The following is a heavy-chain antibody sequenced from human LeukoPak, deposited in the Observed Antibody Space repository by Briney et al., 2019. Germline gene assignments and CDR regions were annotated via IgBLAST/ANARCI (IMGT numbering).Heavy chain of an antibody. CDR2: IKQDGNEK. CDR3: ARDDSSARANY. D-gene: IGHD3-22*01. Sequence: GGSLRLSCAASGFTFSTYWMSWVRQAPGKGREWVANIKQDGNEKYYMDSVKGRFTFSRDNAKNSLYLQMNSLRAEDTALYYCARDDSSARANYWGQGTLVTVSS. CDR1: GFTFSTYW. V-gene: IGHV3-7*01. J-gene: IGHJ4*02.